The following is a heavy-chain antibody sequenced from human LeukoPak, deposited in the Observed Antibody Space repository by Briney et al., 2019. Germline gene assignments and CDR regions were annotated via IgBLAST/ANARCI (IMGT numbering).Heavy chain of an antibody. Sequence: SETLSLTCTVSGGSISSGGYYWSWIRQHPEKGLEWIGYIYYSGSTYYNPSLKSRVTISVDTSKNQFSLKLSSVTAADTAAYYCARGWRKYYGSGSFSEPWFDPWGQGTLVTVSS. CDR2: IYYSGST. V-gene: IGHV4-31*03. J-gene: IGHJ5*02. CDR1: GGSISSGGYY. D-gene: IGHD3-10*01. CDR3: ARGWRKYYGSGSFSEPWFDP.